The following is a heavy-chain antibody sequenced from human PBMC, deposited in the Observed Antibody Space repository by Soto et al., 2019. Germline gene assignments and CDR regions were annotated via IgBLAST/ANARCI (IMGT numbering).Heavy chain of an antibody. CDR1: GGSFSGYY. CDR3: ARGRDRVAGSSWWYYYYCGMDV. Sequence: QVQLQQWGAGLLKPSETLSLTCAVYGGSFSGYYWSWIRQPPGKGLEWIGEINHSGSTNYNPSLKSRATTSVDTSKNQFSLQLSSVTAADTAVYYCARGRDRVAGSSWWYYYYCGMDVWGQGTTVTVSS. D-gene: IGHD6-13*01. J-gene: IGHJ6*02. V-gene: IGHV4-34*01. CDR2: INHSGST.